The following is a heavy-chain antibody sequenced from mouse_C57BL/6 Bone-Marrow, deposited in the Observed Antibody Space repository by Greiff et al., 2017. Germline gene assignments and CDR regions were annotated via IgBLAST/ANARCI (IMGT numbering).Heavy chain of an antibody. CDR3: TDYYGSSPFYAMDY. CDR2: IDPENGDT. CDR1: GFNIKDDY. V-gene: IGHV14-4*01. Sequence: EVMLVESGAELVRPGASVKLSCTASGFNIKDDYMPWVKQRPEQGLEWIGWIDPENGDTEYASKFQGNATITGDTSSNTAYLQLSSLTSEDTAVYYCTDYYGSSPFYAMDYWGQGTSGTVSS. J-gene: IGHJ4*01. D-gene: IGHD1-1*01.